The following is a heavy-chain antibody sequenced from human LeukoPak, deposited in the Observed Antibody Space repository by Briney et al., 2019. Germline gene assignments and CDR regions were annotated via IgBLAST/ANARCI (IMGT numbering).Heavy chain of an antibody. J-gene: IGHJ4*02. Sequence: GGSLRLSCAASGFTFSSYGMHWGRQAPGKGLEWVVFIRYDGSSQRYTDSVKGRFTISRDNSKNTVYLQMNSLRAEDTAVYYCAKRRDVAAGGSGAFDYWGQGSLVTVSS. CDR1: GFTFSSYG. V-gene: IGHV3-30*02. CDR3: AKRRDVAAGGSGAFDY. CDR2: IRYDGSSQ. D-gene: IGHD6-13*01.